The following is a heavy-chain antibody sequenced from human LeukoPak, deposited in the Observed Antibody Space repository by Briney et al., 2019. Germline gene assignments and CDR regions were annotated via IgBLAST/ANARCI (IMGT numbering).Heavy chain of an antibody. CDR2: ISSSSSYT. Sequence: GSLGPSFAASGFPFSYYYMSWIRPAPGKGLEWVSYISSSSSYTNYADSVKGRFTISRDNAKNSLYLQMNSLRAEDTAVYYCARDPRRWGQGTLVTVSS. CDR1: GFPFSYYY. J-gene: IGHJ4*02. D-gene: IGHD1-14*01. CDR3: ARDPRR. V-gene: IGHV3-11*06.